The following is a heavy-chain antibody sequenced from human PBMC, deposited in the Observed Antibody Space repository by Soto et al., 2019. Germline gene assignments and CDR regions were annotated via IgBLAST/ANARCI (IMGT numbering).Heavy chain of an antibody. J-gene: IGHJ6*03. CDR3: ARVLAGTPIYYYYMDV. D-gene: IGHD1-1*01. CDR1: GYSFTSYW. Sequence: GESLKISCKGSGYSFTSYWIGWVRQMPGKGLEWMGIIYPGDSDTRYSPSFQGQVTISADKSINTAYLQWSSLKASDTAMYYCARVLAGTPIYYYYMDVWGKGTTVTVSS. CDR2: IYPGDSDT. V-gene: IGHV5-51*01.